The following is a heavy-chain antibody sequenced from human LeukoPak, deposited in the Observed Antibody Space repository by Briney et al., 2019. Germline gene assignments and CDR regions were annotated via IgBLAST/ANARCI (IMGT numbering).Heavy chain of an antibody. CDR3: ASGYNSSLRSHYYYYMDV. CDR1: GFTFSDYY. D-gene: IGHD6-6*01. CDR2: ISSSGSTI. J-gene: IGHJ6*03. V-gene: IGHV3-11*04. Sequence: GGSLRLSCAASGFTFSDYYMSWIRQAPGKGLEWVSYISSSGSTIYYADSVKGRFTISRDNAKNSLYLQMNSLRAEDTAVYYCASGYNSSLRSHYYYYMDVWGKGTTVTVSS.